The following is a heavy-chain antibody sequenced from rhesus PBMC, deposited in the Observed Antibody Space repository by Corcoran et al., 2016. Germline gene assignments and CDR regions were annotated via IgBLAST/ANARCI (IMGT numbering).Heavy chain of an antibody. CDR2: SDGNRAST. D-gene: IGHD3-22*01. CDR3: ARDGVLRTFDV. V-gene: IGHV4-73*01. J-gene: IGHJ5-1*01. Sequence: QVKLQQWGEGLMKPSETLSLTCAVYGGSISGYYYWSWIRQAPGKGLEWIGKSDGNRASTNYSPALKHRVTISKDTSKNQFSLKVSSVTAADTAVYYCARDGVLRTFDVWGPGVLVTVSS. CDR1: GGSISGYYY.